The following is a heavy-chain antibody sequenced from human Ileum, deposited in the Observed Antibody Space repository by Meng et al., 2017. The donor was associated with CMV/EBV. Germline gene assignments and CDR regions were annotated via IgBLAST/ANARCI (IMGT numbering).Heavy chain of an antibody. Sequence: GESLKISCAASGFTFSSYWMHWARQVPGKELVWISRLSTDGSVTNYADSVKGRFTISRDNAKNTLYLQMNSLRVEDTAIYYCVRDLISGVVPLCYWGQGTLVTVSS. D-gene: IGHD3-3*01. J-gene: IGHJ4*02. V-gene: IGHV3-74*01. CDR2: LSTDGSVT. CDR1: GFTFSSYW. CDR3: VRDLISGVVPLCY.